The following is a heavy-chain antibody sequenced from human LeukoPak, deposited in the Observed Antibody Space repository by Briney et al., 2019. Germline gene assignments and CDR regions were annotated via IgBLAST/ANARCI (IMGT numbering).Heavy chain of an antibody. V-gene: IGHV1-24*01. CDR1: GYTLTELS. D-gene: IGHD3-22*01. CDR2: FDPEDGET. Sequence: VASVKVSCKVSGYTLTELSMHWVRQAPGKGLEWMGDFDPEDGETIYAQKFQGRVTMTEDTSTDTAYMELSSLRSEDTAVYYCATGPNYYDSSGYYYNYWGQGTLVTVSS. CDR3: ATGPNYYDSSGYYYNY. J-gene: IGHJ4*02.